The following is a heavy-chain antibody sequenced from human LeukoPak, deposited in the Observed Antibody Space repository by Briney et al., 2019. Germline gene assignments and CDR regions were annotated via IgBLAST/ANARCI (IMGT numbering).Heavy chain of an antibody. D-gene: IGHD6-6*01. CDR3: ASIAARLRAFDI. CDR2: IYYSGST. CDR1: GGSISSSSYY. Sequence: SETLSLTCTVSGGSISSSSYYWGWIRQPPGKGLEWIGGIYYSGSTYYNPSLKSRVTISVDTSKNQFSLKLSSVTAADTAVYYCASIAARLRAFDIWGQGTMVTVSS. V-gene: IGHV4-39*01. J-gene: IGHJ3*02.